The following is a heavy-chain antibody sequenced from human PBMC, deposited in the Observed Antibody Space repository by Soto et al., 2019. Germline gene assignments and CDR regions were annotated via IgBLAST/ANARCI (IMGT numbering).Heavy chain of an antibody. CDR2: INPNGGST. CDR1: GYTFTNYY. V-gene: IGHV1-46*03. Sequence: QVQLVQSGAEVKKPGASVRVSCKASGYTFTNYYIDWVRQAPGQGLEWMGIINPNGGSTMYAQKFQGRVTMTRDTSTSTVYMELSSLRSEDTAVYYCARAAWTTVTNHLKDVFDVWGQGTMVTVSS. CDR3: ARAAWTTVTNHLKDVFDV. D-gene: IGHD4-4*01. J-gene: IGHJ3*01.